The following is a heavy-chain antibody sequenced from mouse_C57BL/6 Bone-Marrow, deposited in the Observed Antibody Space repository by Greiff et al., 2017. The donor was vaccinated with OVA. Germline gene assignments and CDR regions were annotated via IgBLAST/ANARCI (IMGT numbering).Heavy chain of an antibody. Sequence: QVHVKQPGAELVKPGASVKMSCKASGYTFTSYWITWVKQRPGQGLEWIGDIYPGSGSTNYNEKFKSKATLTVDTSSSTAYMQLSSLTSEDSAVYYCAGWFSAFAYWGQGTLVTVSA. V-gene: IGHV1-55*01. CDR2: IYPGSGST. J-gene: IGHJ3*01. CDR1: GYTFTSYW. CDR3: AGWFSAFAY. D-gene: IGHD2-3*01.